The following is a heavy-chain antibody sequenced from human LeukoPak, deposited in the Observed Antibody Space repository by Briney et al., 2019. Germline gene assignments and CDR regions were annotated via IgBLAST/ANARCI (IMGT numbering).Heavy chain of an antibody. V-gene: IGHV3-23*01. CDR1: GFTFSSYG. Sequence: GGSLRLSCAASGFTFSSYGMSWVRQAPGKGLEWVSIISGTAFSTYYADSVRGRFTISRDNSKNTLYLQMNSLRAEDTAVYYCARRSVAGSLDYWGQGTLVTVSS. CDR2: ISGTAFST. J-gene: IGHJ4*02. CDR3: ARRSVAGSLDY. D-gene: IGHD6-19*01.